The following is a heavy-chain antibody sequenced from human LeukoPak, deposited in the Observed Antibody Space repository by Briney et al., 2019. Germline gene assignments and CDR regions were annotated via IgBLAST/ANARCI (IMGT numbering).Heavy chain of an antibody. V-gene: IGHV4-34*01. CDR3: ASTRRDGYNYDY. D-gene: IGHD5-24*01. Sequence: SETLSLTCAVYGGSFSGYYWSWIRQPPGKGLEWIGEINHSGSTNYNPSLKSRVTISVDTSKNQFSLKLSSVTAADTAVYYCASTRRDGYNYDYWGQGTLVTVSS. J-gene: IGHJ4*02. CDR2: INHSGST. CDR1: GGSFSGYY.